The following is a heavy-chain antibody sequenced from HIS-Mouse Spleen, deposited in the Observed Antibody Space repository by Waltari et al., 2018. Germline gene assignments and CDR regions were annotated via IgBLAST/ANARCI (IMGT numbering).Heavy chain of an antibody. CDR3: AREIPYSSSWYDWYFDL. CDR1: GGSISSSSYY. J-gene: IGHJ2*01. CDR2: IYYSVSP. Sequence: QLQLQESGPGLVKPSETLSLTCTVSGGSISSSSYYWGWIRQPPGKGLEWIGSIYYSVSPYYHPSLKRRVTISVDTSKNQFSLKLSSVTAADTAVYYCAREIPYSSSWYDWYFDLWGRGTLVTVSS. V-gene: IGHV4-39*07. D-gene: IGHD6-13*01.